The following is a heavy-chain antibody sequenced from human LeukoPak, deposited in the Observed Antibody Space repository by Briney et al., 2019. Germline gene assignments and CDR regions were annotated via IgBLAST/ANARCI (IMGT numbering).Heavy chain of an antibody. V-gene: IGHV4-59*11. CDR3: ARLYDSSTYTNWLDP. CDR1: GGSISSHY. D-gene: IGHD3-22*01. Sequence: PSETLSLTCTVSGGSISSHYWSWIRQPPGKGLEWIGYIYYSGSTKHNPSLKSRVTISVDTSNNQFSLKLSSVTAADTAVYYCARLYDSSTYTNWLDPWGQGTLATVSS. J-gene: IGHJ5*02. CDR2: IYYSGST.